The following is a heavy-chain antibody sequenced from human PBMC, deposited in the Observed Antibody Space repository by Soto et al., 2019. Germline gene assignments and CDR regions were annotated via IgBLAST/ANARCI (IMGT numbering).Heavy chain of an antibody. D-gene: IGHD6-19*01. J-gene: IGHJ6*02. V-gene: IGHV1-69*12. CDR1: GGTFRTYA. CDR2: IIPIFGTV. Sequence: QVQLLQSGAEVKKPGSSVRVSCEASGGTFRTYAISWVRQAPGQGLEWMGEIIPIFGTVNYAQKFQGRVTITADDSTTTVYMDLRSLRSEDTAVYYCAKGAVAGNPTSYYKYVMDVLGQGATITVSS. CDR3: AKGAVAGNPTSYYKYVMDV.